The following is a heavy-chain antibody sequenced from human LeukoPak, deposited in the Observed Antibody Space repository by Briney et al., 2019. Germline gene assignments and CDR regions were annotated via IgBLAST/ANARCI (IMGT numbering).Heavy chain of an antibody. CDR2: IRGSGDST. J-gene: IGHJ4*02. Sequence: GGSLRLSYAASGFTFSSYAMSWFRQAPGKGLEWVSAIRGSGDSTYYADSVKGRFTISRDNSKNTLYLQMNSLRAEDTAVYYSAKRLRGSSGLYYFDYWGQGTLVTVSS. CDR3: AKRLRGSSGLYYFDY. D-gene: IGHD6-13*01. V-gene: IGHV3-23*01. CDR1: GFTFSSYA.